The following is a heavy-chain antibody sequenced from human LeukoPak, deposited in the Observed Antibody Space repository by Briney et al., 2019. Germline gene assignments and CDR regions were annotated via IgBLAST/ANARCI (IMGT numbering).Heavy chain of an antibody. Sequence: GGSLRLSCVASGFTFSDYGMIWVRQAPGKGLEWVSGISGGDYTEHADSVKGRFTISRDNSKNTLYLQMNTLRVEDTALYYCAKSRNFYYYFMEVSGRGTEVTISS. J-gene: IGHJ6*03. CDR1: GFTFSDYG. V-gene: IGHV3-23*01. CDR3: AKSRNFYYYFMEV. CDR2: ISGGDYT.